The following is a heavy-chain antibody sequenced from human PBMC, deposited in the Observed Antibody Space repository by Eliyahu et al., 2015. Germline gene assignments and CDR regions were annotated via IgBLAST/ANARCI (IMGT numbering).Heavy chain of an antibody. CDR2: IKSKVDGGTT. CDR1: VFTFSNAW. V-gene: IGHV3-15*01. J-gene: IGHJ4*02. Sequence: EVQVVESGGGLVQPGGSLRXSCXASVFTFSNAWMNWVRQAPGKGLGWVGRIKSKVDGGTTDYAAPVKGRFTVSRDDSKGILYLQMNSLKPEDTALYYCAAGTGTSDFDHWGQGTLVTVSS. CDR3: AAGTGTSDFDH. D-gene: IGHD1-1*01.